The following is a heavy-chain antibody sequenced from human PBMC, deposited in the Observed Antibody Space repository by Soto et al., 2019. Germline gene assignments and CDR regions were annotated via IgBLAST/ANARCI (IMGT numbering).Heavy chain of an antibody. CDR1: GFTVSSNY. J-gene: IGHJ4*02. D-gene: IGHD4-17*01. CDR3: ARSTYGDYPMFDY. Sequence: HPGGSLRLSCAASGFTVSSNYMSWVRQAPGKGLEWVSVIYSGGSTYYADSVKGRFTISRDNSKNTLYLQMNSLRAEDTAVYYCARSTYGDYPMFDYWGQGTLVTVSS. V-gene: IGHV3-66*01. CDR2: IYSGGST.